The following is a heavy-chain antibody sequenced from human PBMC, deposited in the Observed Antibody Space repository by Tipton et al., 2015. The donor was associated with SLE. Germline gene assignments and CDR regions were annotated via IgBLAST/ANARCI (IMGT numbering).Heavy chain of an antibody. CDR3: ATPGYCSGGSCYPALGY. D-gene: IGHD2-15*01. CDR2: IYYSGST. V-gene: IGHV4-39*07. CDR1: GGSISSSSHY. J-gene: IGHJ4*02. Sequence: TLSLTCTVSGGSISSSSHYWGWIRQPPGKGLEWIGSIYYSGSTYYNPSLKSRVTISVDTSKNQFSLKLSSVTAADTAVYYCATPGYCSGGSCYPALGYWGQGTLVTVSS.